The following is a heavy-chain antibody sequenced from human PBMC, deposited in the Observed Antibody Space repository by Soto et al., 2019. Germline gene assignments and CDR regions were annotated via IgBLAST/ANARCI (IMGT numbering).Heavy chain of an antibody. J-gene: IGHJ3*02. Sequence: GGSLRLSCAASGFTFSNVWMNWVRQAPGKGMEWVGRIKSKTDGGTTDYAAPVKGRFTISRDDSKNTLYLQMNSLKTEDTAVYYCTTAESAMVFWSGYEDAFDIWGQGTMVTVSS. CDR1: GFTFSNVW. CDR2: IKSKTDGGTT. CDR3: TTAESAMVFWSGYEDAFDI. D-gene: IGHD3-3*01. V-gene: IGHV3-15*07.